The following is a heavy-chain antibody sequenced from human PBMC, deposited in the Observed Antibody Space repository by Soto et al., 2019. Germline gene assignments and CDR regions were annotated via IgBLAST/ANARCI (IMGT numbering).Heavy chain of an antibody. D-gene: IGHD3-22*01. CDR1: SIRTYY. CDR2: IYYSGST. CDR3: ARKTYDSSGKFDY. V-gene: IGHV4-59*12. Sequence: SETLSLTCPVDSIRTYYWSWIRQPPGKGLEWIGYIYYSGSTNYNPSLKSRVTISVDKSKNQFSLKLSSVTAADTAVYFCARKTYDSSGKFDYWGQGTLVTVSS. J-gene: IGHJ4*02.